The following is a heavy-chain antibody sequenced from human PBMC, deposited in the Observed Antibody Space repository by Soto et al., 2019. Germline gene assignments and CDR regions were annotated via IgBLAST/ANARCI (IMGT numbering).Heavy chain of an antibody. Sequence: EVQLLESGGGLVQPGGSLRLSCAASGFTFSNYAMSWVRQAPGKGLEWVSAISGSGGTTYYADSVKGRFTISRDNSKNTLYLQMNSLRDEDTAVYYCAKDQYSGSPGKPDYWGQGTLVTVSS. J-gene: IGHJ4*02. CDR3: AKDQYSGSPGKPDY. D-gene: IGHD1-26*01. CDR1: GFTFSNYA. V-gene: IGHV3-23*01. CDR2: ISGSGGTT.